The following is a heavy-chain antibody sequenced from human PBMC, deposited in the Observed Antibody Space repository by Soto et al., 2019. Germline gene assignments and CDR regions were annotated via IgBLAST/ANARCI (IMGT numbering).Heavy chain of an antibody. CDR2: IYFSEST. D-gene: IGHD4-17*01. CDR1: GASISSGDYY. CDR3: ARSQTTVTSYDY. Sequence: PSETLSLTCNVSGASISSGDYYWSWIRQPPGKGLEWIGYIYFSESTSYNPSLKSRVTISVDRSKNQFSLKLSSVTAADTAVYYCARSQTTVTSYDYWGQGTLVTVSS. V-gene: IGHV4-30-4*01. J-gene: IGHJ4*02.